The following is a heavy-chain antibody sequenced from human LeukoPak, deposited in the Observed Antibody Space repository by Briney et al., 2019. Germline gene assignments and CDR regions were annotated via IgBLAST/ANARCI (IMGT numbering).Heavy chain of an antibody. CDR3: ARPRTYYYGSGSPDAFDI. Sequence: ESLQISCKGSGYSFTSYWIGWVRQMPGKGLEWMGIIYPGDSDTRYSPSFQGQVTISADKSIGTAYLQWSSLKASDTAMYYCARPRTYYYGSGSPDAFDIWGQGTMVTVSS. D-gene: IGHD3-10*01. J-gene: IGHJ3*02. CDR2: IYPGDSDT. CDR1: GYSFTSYW. V-gene: IGHV5-51*01.